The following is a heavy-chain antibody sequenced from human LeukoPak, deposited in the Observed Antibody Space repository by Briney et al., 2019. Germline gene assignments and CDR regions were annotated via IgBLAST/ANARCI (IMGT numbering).Heavy chain of an antibody. CDR2: IYSGGST. V-gene: IGHV3-66*01. CDR3: ARGGDSSYYGDY. CDR1: GFTVSSNY. Sequence: GGFLRLSCAASGFTVSSNYMNWVRQAPGKGLEWVSLIYSGGSTHYADSVKGRFTISRDNSKNTLYLQMNSLRAEDTAAYYCARGGDSSYYGDYWGQGTLVTVSS. J-gene: IGHJ4*02. D-gene: IGHD3-22*01.